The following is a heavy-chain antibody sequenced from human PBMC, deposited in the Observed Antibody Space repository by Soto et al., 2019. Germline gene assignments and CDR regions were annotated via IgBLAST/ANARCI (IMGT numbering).Heavy chain of an antibody. V-gene: IGHV3-48*02. CDR1: GFSFSDYS. J-gene: IGHJ4*02. Sequence: GGSLRLSCIASGFSFSDYSMNWVRQAPGKGLQWVSYISSSSDKTYYADSVKGRFTVSRDNAKNALFLEMNSLRDDDTATYYCARLPKGSLVTAWGEGTRVTVSS. CDR3: ARLPKGSLVTA. D-gene: IGHD2-21*02. CDR2: ISSSSDKT.